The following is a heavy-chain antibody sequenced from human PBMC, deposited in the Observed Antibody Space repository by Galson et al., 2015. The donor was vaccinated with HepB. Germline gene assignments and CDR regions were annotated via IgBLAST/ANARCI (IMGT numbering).Heavy chain of an antibody. CDR3: ARDLTNYYDSSGYYWVRDHECCAFDI. V-gene: IGHV3-30-3*01. J-gene: IGHJ3*02. D-gene: IGHD3-22*01. Sequence: SLRLSCAASGFTFSSYAMHWVRQAPGKGLEWVAVISYDGSNKYYADSVKGRFTISRDNSKNTLYLQMNSLRAEDTAVYYCARDLTNYYDSSGYYWVRDHECCAFDIWGQGTMVTVSS. CDR2: ISYDGSNK. CDR1: GFTFSSYA.